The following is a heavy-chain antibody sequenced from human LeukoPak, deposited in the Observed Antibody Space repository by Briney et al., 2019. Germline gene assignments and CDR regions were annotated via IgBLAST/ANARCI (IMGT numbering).Heavy chain of an antibody. J-gene: IGHJ5*02. Sequence: SETLSLTCSVSGVSISSYYWSWIRQPPGKGLEWIGYIYYSGSTNYNPSLKSRVTISVDTSKNQFSLKLSSVTGADTAVYYCARGGYYDFWSGYYRAPNWFDPWGQGTLVTVSS. CDR3: ARGGYYDFWSGYYRAPNWFDP. CDR1: GVSISSYY. CDR2: IYYSGST. V-gene: IGHV4-59*01. D-gene: IGHD3-3*01.